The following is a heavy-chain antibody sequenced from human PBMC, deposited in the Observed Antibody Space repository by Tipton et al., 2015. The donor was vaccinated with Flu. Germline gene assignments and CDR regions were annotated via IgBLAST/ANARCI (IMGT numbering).Heavy chain of an antibody. D-gene: IGHD6-19*01. CDR3: AKEGIAVAGTSPDY. J-gene: IGHJ4*02. Sequence: QLVQSGAEVKKPGASVKVSCKASGYTFTSYYMHWVRQAPGQGLEWMGIINPSGGGTSYAQKFQGRVTMTRDTSTSTVYMELSSLRSEDTAAYYCAKEGIAVAGTSPDYWGQGTLVTVSS. V-gene: IGHV1-46*01. CDR1: GYTFTSYY. CDR2: INPSGGGT.